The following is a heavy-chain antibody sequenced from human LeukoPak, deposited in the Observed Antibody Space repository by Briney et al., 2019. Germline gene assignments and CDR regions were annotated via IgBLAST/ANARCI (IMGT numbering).Heavy chain of an antibody. Sequence: SVKVSCTASGGTFSSYAISWVRQAPGQGLEWMGRIIPILGIANYAQKFQGRVTITADKSTSTAYMELSSLRSEDTAVYYCARGSSTSGLQHWGQGTLVTVSS. CDR1: GGTFSSYA. J-gene: IGHJ1*01. D-gene: IGHD2-2*01. CDR3: ARGSSTSGLQH. V-gene: IGHV1-69*04. CDR2: IIPILGIA.